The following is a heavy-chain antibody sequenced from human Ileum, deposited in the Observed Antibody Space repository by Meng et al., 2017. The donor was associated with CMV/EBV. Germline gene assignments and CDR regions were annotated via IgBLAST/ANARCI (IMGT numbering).Heavy chain of an antibody. V-gene: IGHV4-34*01. CDR2: INHGGSS. Sequence: PQWGAGLLKPSETLPLMWAVYGGSFSEYHWSWIRQPPGKGLEWIGEINHGGSSNYNPSLKSRVTISVDRSRNQVSLKLTSVTAADTAVYYCARASPQRRFLSYWGQGTLVTVSS. J-gene: IGHJ4*02. D-gene: IGHD3-3*01. CDR1: GGSFSEYH. CDR3: ARASPQRRFLSY.